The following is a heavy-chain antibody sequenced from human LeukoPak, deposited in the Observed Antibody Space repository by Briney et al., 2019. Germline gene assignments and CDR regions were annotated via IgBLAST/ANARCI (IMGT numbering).Heavy chain of an antibody. J-gene: IGHJ1*01. CDR3: ARDSDYGDTINAEYFQH. CDR1: GYTFTSYY. CDR2: INPSGGST. D-gene: IGHD4-17*01. V-gene: IGHV1-46*01. Sequence: ASVKVSCKASGYTFTSYYMHWVRQVPGQGLEWMGIINPSGGSTSYAQKFQGRVTMTRDTSTSTVYMELSSLRSEDTAVYYCARDSDYGDTINAEYFQHWGQGTLVTVSS.